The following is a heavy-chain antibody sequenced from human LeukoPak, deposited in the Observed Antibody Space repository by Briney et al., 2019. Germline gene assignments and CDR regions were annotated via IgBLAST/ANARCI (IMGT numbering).Heavy chain of an antibody. J-gene: IGHJ4*02. Sequence: SETLSLTCAVYRGSFSGYYWSWIRQPPGKGLEWIGEINHSGSTNYNPSLKSRVTISVDTSKNQFSLKLSSVTAADTVVHYCARGLSRTPPGGYWGQGTLVTVSS. CDR1: RGSFSGYY. V-gene: IGHV4-34*01. CDR2: INHSGST. D-gene: IGHD2-2*01. CDR3: ARGLSRTPPGGY.